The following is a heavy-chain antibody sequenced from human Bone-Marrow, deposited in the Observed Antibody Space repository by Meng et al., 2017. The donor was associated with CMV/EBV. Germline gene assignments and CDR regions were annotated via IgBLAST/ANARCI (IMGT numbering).Heavy chain of an antibody. Sequence: SVKVSCKASGGTFSSYTISWVRQAPGQGLEWMGRIIPILGIANYAQKFQGRVTMTRDTSTNTAFMEVNSLRSEDTAFYYCARSGSGWYGGGMDYWGQGTLVTVSS. D-gene: IGHD6-19*01. CDR3: ARSGSGWYGGGMDY. J-gene: IGHJ4*02. CDR1: GGTFSSYT. V-gene: IGHV1-69*02. CDR2: IIPILGIA.